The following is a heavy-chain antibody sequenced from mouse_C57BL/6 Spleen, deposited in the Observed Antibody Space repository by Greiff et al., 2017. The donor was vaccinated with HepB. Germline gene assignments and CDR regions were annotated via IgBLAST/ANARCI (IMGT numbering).Heavy chain of an antibody. CDR3: ARDQGGYDEAMDY. CDR1: GFTFSDYY. D-gene: IGHD2-2*01. Sequence: EVQLVESEGGLVQPGSSMKLSCTASGFTFSDYYMAWVRQVPEKGLEWVANINYDGSSTYYLDSLKSRFIISRDNAKNILYLQMSSLKSEDTATYYCARDQGGYDEAMDYWGQGTSVTVSS. J-gene: IGHJ4*01. CDR2: INYDGSST. V-gene: IGHV5-16*01.